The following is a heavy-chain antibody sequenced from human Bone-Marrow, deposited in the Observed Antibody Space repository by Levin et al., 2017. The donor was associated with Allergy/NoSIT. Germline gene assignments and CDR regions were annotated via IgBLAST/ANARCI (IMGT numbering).Heavy chain of an antibody. CDR1: GFNFETFS. V-gene: IGHV3-30-3*01. CDR2: ISHDGTNK. J-gene: IGHJ3*02. D-gene: IGHD3-3*01. Sequence: QHGESLKISCATSGFNFETFSMHWVRQAPGKGLEWLAVISHDGTNKFYADSVKGRFSISRDNSQATMSLQMSSLRPDDTAVYYCARRDFWSQSYRFEATDDAFDTWGQGTMVVVSS. CDR3: ARRDFWSQSYRFEATDDAFDT.